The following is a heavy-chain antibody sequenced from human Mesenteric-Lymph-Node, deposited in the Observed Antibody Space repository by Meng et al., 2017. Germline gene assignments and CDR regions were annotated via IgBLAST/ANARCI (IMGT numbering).Heavy chain of an antibody. CDR3: ARCSGDCYSWLFDS. CDR1: GYSFTSYW. CDR2: IYPGDSDT. D-gene: IGHD2-21*02. Sequence: KVSCKGSGYSFTSYWIGWVRQMPGKGLEWMGLIYPGDSDTRYSPSFRGQVTISADKSISTAYLQWSSLRAEDTAVYYCARCSGDCYSWLFDSWGQGTLVTVSS. J-gene: IGHJ4*02. V-gene: IGHV5-51*01.